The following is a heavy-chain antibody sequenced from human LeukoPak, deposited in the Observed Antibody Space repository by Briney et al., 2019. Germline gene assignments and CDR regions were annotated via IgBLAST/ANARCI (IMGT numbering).Heavy chain of an antibody. Sequence: GASVKVSCKASGYTFTSYDVNWVRQATGQGLEWMGWMNPNSGNTGYAQKFQGRVTITRNTSITTAYMELSGLRSEDTAVYYCARDAPQYSSQLNWGQGTLVTVSS. J-gene: IGHJ4*02. D-gene: IGHD6-6*01. CDR3: ARDAPQYSSQLN. CDR1: GYTFTSYD. V-gene: IGHV1-8*03. CDR2: MNPNSGNT.